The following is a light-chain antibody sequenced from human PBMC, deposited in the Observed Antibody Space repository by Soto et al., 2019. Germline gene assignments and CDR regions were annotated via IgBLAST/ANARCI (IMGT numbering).Light chain of an antibody. CDR2: DVN. J-gene: IGLJ3*02. CDR3: CSYAGRYWV. V-gene: IGLV2-11*01. CDR1: SSDVGGYNY. Sequence: QSALTQPRSVSGSPGQSVTISCTGTSSDVGGYNYVSWYQQHPGKAPKLMIFDVNKRPSGVPDRFSGSKSGNTASRTISGLQAEDEAVYYCCSYAGRYWVFGGGTQLTDL.